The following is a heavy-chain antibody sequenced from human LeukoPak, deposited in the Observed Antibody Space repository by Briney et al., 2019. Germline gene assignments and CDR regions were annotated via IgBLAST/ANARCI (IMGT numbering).Heavy chain of an antibody. J-gene: IGHJ4*02. Sequence: SETLSLTCTVSGGSIGSYYWSWIRQPAGKGLEWIGRIYTSGSTNYNPSLKSRVTMSVDTSKNQFSLKLSSVTAADTAVYYCARDINKYTTSSVFDYWGQGTLVTVSS. CDR1: GGSIGSYY. D-gene: IGHD1-26*01. CDR3: ARDINKYTTSSVFDY. V-gene: IGHV4-4*07. CDR2: IYTSGST.